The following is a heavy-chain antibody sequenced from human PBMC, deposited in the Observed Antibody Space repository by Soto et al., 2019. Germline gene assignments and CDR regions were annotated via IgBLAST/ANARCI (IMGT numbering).Heavy chain of an antibody. CDR2: IYYSGST. Sequence: QVQLQESGPGLVKPSQTLSLTCTVSGGSISSGGYYWSWIRQHPGKGLEWIGYIYYSGSTYYNPSLKSRVXXSXDXSKNQFSLKLSSVTAADTAVYYCARDLSSSPRGMDVWGQGTTVTVSS. J-gene: IGHJ6*02. V-gene: IGHV4-31*03. CDR1: GGSISSGGYY. CDR3: ARDLSSSPRGMDV. D-gene: IGHD6-13*01.